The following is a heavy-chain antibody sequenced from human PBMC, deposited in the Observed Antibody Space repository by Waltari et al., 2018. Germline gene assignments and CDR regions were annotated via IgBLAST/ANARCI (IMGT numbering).Heavy chain of an antibody. V-gene: IGHV1-8*01. CDR3: AGGRSPWLAHNWFDP. Sequence: QVQLVQAGAEVKKHGDSVKVSCKASGYTFTSDDTNWVRRATGQGLEWMGWMNPNSSNTGYAQKFQGRVTMTTNTSISTAYMELSSLRSEDTAVYYCAGGRSPWLAHNWFDPWGQGTLVTVSS. CDR1: GYTFTSDD. D-gene: IGHD6-19*01. CDR2: MNPNSSNT. J-gene: IGHJ5*02.